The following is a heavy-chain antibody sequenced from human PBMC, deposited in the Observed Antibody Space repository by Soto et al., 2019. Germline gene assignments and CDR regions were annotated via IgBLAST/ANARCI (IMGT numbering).Heavy chain of an antibody. CDR3: AREGGGYNYYYYYGMDD. J-gene: IGHJ6*02. CDR2: ISYDGSNK. V-gene: IGHV3-30-3*01. D-gene: IGHD5-12*01. CDR1: GFTFSSYA. Sequence: PGGSLRLSCAASGFTFSSYAMHWVRQAPGKGLEWVAVISYDGSNKYYADSVKGRFTISRDNSKNTLYLQMNSLRAEDTAVYYCAREGGGYNYYYYYGMDDWRHGTTFPAS.